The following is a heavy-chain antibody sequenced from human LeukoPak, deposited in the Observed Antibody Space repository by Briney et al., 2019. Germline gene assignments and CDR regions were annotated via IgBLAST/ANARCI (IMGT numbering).Heavy chain of an antibody. CDR3: LFQYYDFWSGYWRDTSFDY. V-gene: IGHV3-30*02. D-gene: IGHD3-3*01. Sequence: GGSLRLSCAASGFTFSSHGMHWVRQAPGKGLEWVAFIRYDGSNKYYADSVKGRFTISRDNSKNTLYLQMNSLRAEDTAVYYCLFQYYDFWSGYWRDTSFDYWGQGTLVTVSS. CDR2: IRYDGSNK. CDR1: GFTFSSHG. J-gene: IGHJ4*02.